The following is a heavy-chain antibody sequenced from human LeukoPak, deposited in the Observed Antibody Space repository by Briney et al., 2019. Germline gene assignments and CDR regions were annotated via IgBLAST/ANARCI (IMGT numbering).Heavy chain of an antibody. CDR2: VHYSGST. J-gene: IGHJ4*02. CDR1: GGSVSGYY. V-gene: IGHV4-59*02. D-gene: IGHD2-15*01. Sequence: SETLSLTCVVSGGSVSGYYWGWIRQPPGRGLEWIGYVHYSGSTNYNPSFKSRITISVDTSRNQFSLQLSSVTAADTAVYYCARIHRYCSGGACYVLDNWGQGTLVAVSS. CDR3: ARIHRYCSGGACYVLDN.